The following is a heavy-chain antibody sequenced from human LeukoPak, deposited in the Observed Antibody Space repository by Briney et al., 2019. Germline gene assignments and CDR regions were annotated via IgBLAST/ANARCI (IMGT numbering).Heavy chain of an antibody. CDR1: GFTFSSYA. D-gene: IGHD3-22*01. CDR2: ISGSGGST. Sequence: PGGSLRLSCAASGFTFSSYAMSWVRQAPGKGLEWVSAISGSGGSTYYADSVKGRFTISRDNSKNTLYLQMNSLRAEDTAVYYCAKMDRDYYDSSGPTLSRNYYMDVWGKGTTVTVSS. V-gene: IGHV3-23*01. CDR3: AKMDRDYYDSSGPTLSRNYYMDV. J-gene: IGHJ6*03.